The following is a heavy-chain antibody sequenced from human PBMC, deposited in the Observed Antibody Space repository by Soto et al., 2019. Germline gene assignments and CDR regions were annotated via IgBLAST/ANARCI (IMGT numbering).Heavy chain of an antibody. CDR1: GFTFSSYA. Sequence: PGGSLRLSCAASGFTFSSYAMHWVRQAPGKGLEWVAVISYDGSNKYYADSVKGRFTISRDNSKNTLYLQMNSLRAEDTAVYYCAREIESNYYYYGMDVWGQGTTVTVSS. CDR2: ISYDGSNK. CDR3: AREIESNYYYYGMDV. J-gene: IGHJ6*02. V-gene: IGHV3-30-3*01.